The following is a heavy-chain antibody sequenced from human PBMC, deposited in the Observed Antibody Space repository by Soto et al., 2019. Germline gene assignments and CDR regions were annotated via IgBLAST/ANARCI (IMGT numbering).Heavy chain of an antibody. CDR1: SGSISSSNW. CDR3: ARREFHIVATIPTGGFDY. J-gene: IGHJ4*02. D-gene: IGHD5-12*01. CDR2: IYHSGST. V-gene: IGHV4-4*02. Sequence: SETLSLTCAVSSGSISSSNWWSWVRQPPGKGLEWIGEIYHSGSTNYNPSLKSRVTISVDKSKNQFSLKLSSVTAADTAVYYCARREFHIVATIPTGGFDYWGQGTLVTVSS.